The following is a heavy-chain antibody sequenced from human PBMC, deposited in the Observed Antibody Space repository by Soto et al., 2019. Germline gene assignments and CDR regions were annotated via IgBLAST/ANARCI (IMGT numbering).Heavy chain of an antibody. CDR1: GYTLTELS. J-gene: IGHJ4*02. V-gene: IGHV1-24*01. CDR3: ATMTTVTRVVDY. CDR2: FDPEDGET. Sequence: ASVKVSCKVSGYTLTELSMHWVRQAPGKGLEWMGGFDPEDGETIYAQKFQGRVTMTEDTSTDTAYMELSSLRSEDTAVYYCATMTTVTRVVDYWGQGTLVTVSS. D-gene: IGHD4-17*01.